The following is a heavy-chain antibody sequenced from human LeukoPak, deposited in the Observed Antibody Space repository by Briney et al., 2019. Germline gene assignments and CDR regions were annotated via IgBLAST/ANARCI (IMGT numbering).Heavy chain of an antibody. Sequence: GGSLRLSCAVSGFTFSRYWMHWVRHAPGKGLVWISRINSDGSYITYADSVKGRFTISRDNAKNTLYLQMNSLRAEDTAVYYCASSVESSGHWFDPWGQGTLVTVSS. J-gene: IGHJ5*02. CDR1: GFTFSRYW. CDR2: INSDGSYI. D-gene: IGHD3-22*01. V-gene: IGHV3-74*01. CDR3: ASSVESSGHWFDP.